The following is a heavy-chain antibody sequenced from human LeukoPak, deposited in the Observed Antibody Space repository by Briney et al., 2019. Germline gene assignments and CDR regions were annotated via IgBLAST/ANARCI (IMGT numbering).Heavy chain of an antibody. CDR3: ARVTGMSGYFDY. CDR1: GGSFSGYY. Sequence: SETLSLTCAVYGGSFSGYYWSWIRQPPGKGLEWIGYIYYSGSTNYNPSLKSRVTISVDTSKNQFSLKLSSVTAADTAVYYCARVTGMSGYFDYWGQGTLVTVSS. CDR2: IYYSGST. D-gene: IGHD2-8*02. J-gene: IGHJ4*02. V-gene: IGHV4-59*01.